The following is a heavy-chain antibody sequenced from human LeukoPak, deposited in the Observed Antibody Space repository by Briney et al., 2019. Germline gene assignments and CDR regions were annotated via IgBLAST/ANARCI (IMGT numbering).Heavy chain of an antibody. Sequence: GASVKVSCKASGYTFRGYNLHWVRQAPGQGLEWMGWISPNSGGTNYAQKFQGRVTMTRDTSISTAYLELSRLRSDDTAMYYCARDYVSLVRGISRDVTWFDPWGQGTQVTVSS. D-gene: IGHD3-10*01. V-gene: IGHV1-2*02. CDR2: ISPNSGGT. J-gene: IGHJ5*02. CDR1: GYTFRGYN. CDR3: ARDYVSLVRGISRDVTWFDP.